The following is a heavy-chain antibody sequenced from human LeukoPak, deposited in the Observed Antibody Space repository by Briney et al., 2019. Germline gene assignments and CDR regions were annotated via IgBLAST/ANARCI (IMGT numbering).Heavy chain of an antibody. J-gene: IGHJ4*02. D-gene: IGHD3-3*01. Sequence: ASVKVSCKASGYTFTSYAMHWVRQAPGQRLGWMGWINAGNGNTKYSQKFQGRVTITRDTSASTAYMELSSLRSEDTAVYYCARGSRFLEWLSSFDYWGQGTLVTVSS. CDR3: ARGSRFLEWLSSFDY. CDR2: INAGNGNT. V-gene: IGHV1-3*01. CDR1: GYTFTSYA.